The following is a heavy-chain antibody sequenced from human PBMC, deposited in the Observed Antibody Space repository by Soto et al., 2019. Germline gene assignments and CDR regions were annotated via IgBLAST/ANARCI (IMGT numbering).Heavy chain of an antibody. CDR1: GYSFTSYW. CDR2: IYPGDSDT. CDR3: ARHYSSYYYYMDV. D-gene: IGHD2-21*01. V-gene: IGHV5-51*01. Sequence: GESLKISCKGSGYSFTSYWIGRVRQMPGKGLEWMGIIYPGDSDTRYSPSFQGQVTISADKSISTAYLQWSSLKASDTAMYYCARHYSSYYYYMDVWGKGTTVTVSS. J-gene: IGHJ6*03.